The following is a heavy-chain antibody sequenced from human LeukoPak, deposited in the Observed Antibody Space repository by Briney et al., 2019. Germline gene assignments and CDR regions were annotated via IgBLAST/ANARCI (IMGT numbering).Heavy chain of an antibody. CDR1: GFTFSSYA. J-gene: IGHJ4*02. V-gene: IGHV3-30*18. Sequence: GRSLRLSCAASGFTFSSYAMHWVRQSLGKGLGWVAVMSYDGFNKYYADSVKGRFTISRDNSKNTLYLQMNSLRAEDTAVYYCAKTKGYSYGYYFDYWGQGTLVTVSS. CDR2: MSYDGFNK. CDR3: AKTKGYSYGYYFDY. D-gene: IGHD5-18*01.